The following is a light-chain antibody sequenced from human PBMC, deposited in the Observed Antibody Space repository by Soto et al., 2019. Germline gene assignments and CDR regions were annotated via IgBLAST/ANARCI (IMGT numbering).Light chain of an antibody. CDR3: TSYTSSSTYV. Sequence: QSVLTQPASVSGSPGQSITISCTGTSSDVGAYNYVSWYQQNPGKAPKLMIYDVSNRPSGISNRFSGSKSGNTASLTISGLQAEDEADYYCTSYTSSSTYVFGTGTKVTV. J-gene: IGLJ1*01. CDR1: SSDVGAYNY. V-gene: IGLV2-14*01. CDR2: DVS.